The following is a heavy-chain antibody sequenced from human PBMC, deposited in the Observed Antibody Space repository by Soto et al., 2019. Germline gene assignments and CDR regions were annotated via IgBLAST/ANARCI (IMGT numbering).Heavy chain of an antibody. CDR1: GFTFSSYG. Sequence: QVHLVESGGGVVQPGRSLRLSCAASGFTFSSYGMHWVRQAPGKGLEWVAVIWYDGSNKYYADSVKGRFTISRDNSKNTLYLQMNSLRAEDTAVYYCARDSDYYDSSGLRIDAFDIWGQGTMVTVSS. V-gene: IGHV3-33*01. J-gene: IGHJ3*02. CDR3: ARDSDYYDSSGLRIDAFDI. CDR2: IWYDGSNK. D-gene: IGHD3-22*01.